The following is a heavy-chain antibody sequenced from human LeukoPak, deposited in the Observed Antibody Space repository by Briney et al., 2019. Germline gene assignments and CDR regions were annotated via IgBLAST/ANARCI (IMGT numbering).Heavy chain of an antibody. Sequence: GGSLRLPCTASGFTLRRYTLNWVRQAPGKGLEWVSSIKGRFTISRDNAKNSLDLQMNSLRAEDTAVYYCARVGYYDSSDYYHEDAFDIWGQGTMVTVSS. V-gene: IGHV3-21*01. CDR3: ARVGYYDSSDYYHEDAFDI. CDR2: I. CDR1: GFTLRRYT. J-gene: IGHJ3*02. D-gene: IGHD3-22*01.